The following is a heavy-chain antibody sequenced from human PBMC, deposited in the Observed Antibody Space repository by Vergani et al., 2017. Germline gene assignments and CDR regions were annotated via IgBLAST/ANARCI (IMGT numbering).Heavy chain of an antibody. J-gene: IGHJ6*02. CDR3: ARDRYYLCSGSYPYFAYYGLDV. Sequence: EVQLVESGGGLVKRGGSLRLSCAASGFTFSSYSMNWVRQAPGKGLEWVSSISSSSSYIHYSDSLKGRFTISRDNAKSSLYLQMNSLRAEDTGVYYCARDRYYLCSGSYPYFAYYGLDVWGQGTAVTVSS. CDR2: ISSSSSYI. V-gene: IGHV3-21*01. CDR1: GFTFSSYS. D-gene: IGHD3-10*01.